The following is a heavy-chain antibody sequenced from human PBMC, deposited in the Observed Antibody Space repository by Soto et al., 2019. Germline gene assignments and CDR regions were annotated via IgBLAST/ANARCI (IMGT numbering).Heavy chain of an antibody. V-gene: IGHV5-51*01. Sequence: GESLKISCKGSGYSFTSYWIGWVRQMPGKGLEWMGIIYPGDSDTRYSPSFQGQVTISADKSISTAYLQWSSPKASDTAMYYCATLSAVTGTFPDYWGQGTLVTVSS. CDR1: GYSFTSYW. CDR2: IYPGDSDT. J-gene: IGHJ4*02. CDR3: ATLSAVTGTFPDY. D-gene: IGHD6-19*01.